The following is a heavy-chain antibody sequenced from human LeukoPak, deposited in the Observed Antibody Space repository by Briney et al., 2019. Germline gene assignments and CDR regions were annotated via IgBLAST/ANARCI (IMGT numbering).Heavy chain of an antibody. CDR3: ATAPLRFLEWTTDY. CDR1: GGTFSSYA. CDR2: FDPEDGET. V-gene: IGHV1-24*01. Sequence: GASVKVSCKASGGTFSSYAISWVRQAPGKGLEWMGGFDPEDGETIYAQKFQGRVTMTEDTSTDTAYMELSSLRSEDTAVYYCATAPLRFLEWTTDYWGQGTLVTVSS. J-gene: IGHJ4*02. D-gene: IGHD3-3*01.